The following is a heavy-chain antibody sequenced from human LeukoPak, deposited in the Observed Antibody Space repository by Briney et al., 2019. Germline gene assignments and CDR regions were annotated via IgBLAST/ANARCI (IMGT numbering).Heavy chain of an antibody. D-gene: IGHD2-2*01. V-gene: IGHV3-9*01. CDR1: GFTFDDYA. Sequence: PGRSLRLSCAASGFTFDDYAMHWVRQAPGKGLEWVSGISWNSGSIGYADSVKGRFTLSRDNAKNSLYLQMNSLRAEDTALYYCAAYCSSTSCSYFDYWGQGTLVTVSS. CDR3: AAYCSSTSCSYFDY. CDR2: ISWNSGSI. J-gene: IGHJ4*02.